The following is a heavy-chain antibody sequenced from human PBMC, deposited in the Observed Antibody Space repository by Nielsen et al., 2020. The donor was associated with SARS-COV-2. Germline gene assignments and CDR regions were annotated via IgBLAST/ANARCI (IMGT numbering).Heavy chain of an antibody. CDR2: IKRDGSEK. CDR1: RFTFSNHW. Sequence: GESLKISCVASRFTFSNHWMNWVRQASGKGLEWVAHIKRDGSEKNYVDSVKGRFTISRDNAKNSLYLQMSSLRVEDTGVYYCVRGGMTVAGPDDYWGQGTLVTVSS. V-gene: IGHV3-7*01. J-gene: IGHJ4*02. CDR3: VRGGMTVAGPDDY. D-gene: IGHD6-19*01.